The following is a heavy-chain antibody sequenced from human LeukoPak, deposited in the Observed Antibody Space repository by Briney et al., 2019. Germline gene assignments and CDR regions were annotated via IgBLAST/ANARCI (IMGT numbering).Heavy chain of an antibody. CDR1: GFTFSSYA. J-gene: IGHJ6*04. CDR3: AKTKYGSGSSKSYYYYGMDV. CDR2: ISGSGGST. V-gene: IGHV3-23*01. Sequence: EGSLRLSCAASGFTFSSYAMSWVRQAPGKGLEWVSAISGSGGSTYYADSVKGRFTISRDNSKNTLYLQMNSLRAEDTAVYYCAKTKYGSGSSKSYYYYGMDVWGKGTTVTVSS. D-gene: IGHD3-10*01.